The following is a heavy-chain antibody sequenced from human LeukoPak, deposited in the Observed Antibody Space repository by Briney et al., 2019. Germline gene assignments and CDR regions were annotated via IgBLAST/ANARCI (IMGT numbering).Heavy chain of an antibody. Sequence: ASVKVSCKASGYTFTSYGISWVRQAPGQGLEWMGWISAYNGNTNYAQKLQGRVTMTTDTSTSTAYMELRSLRSDDTAVYYCARDEGSFRGGTYSSSHYWGQGTLVTVSS. CDR1: GYTFTSYG. CDR2: ISAYNGNT. CDR3: ARDEGSFRGGTYSSSHY. V-gene: IGHV1-18*01. D-gene: IGHD6-13*01. J-gene: IGHJ4*02.